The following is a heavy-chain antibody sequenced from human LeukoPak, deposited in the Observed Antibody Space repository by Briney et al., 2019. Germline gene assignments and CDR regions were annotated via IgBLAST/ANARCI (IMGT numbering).Heavy chain of an antibody. D-gene: IGHD2-2*01. CDR1: GFTFSDYY. V-gene: IGHV3-11*04. CDR3: ARSEYQLLADY. CDR2: ISSSGSTI. J-gene: IGHJ4*02. Sequence: GGSLRLSCAASGFTFSDYYMSWIRQAPGKGLEWVSYISSSGSTIYYADSVKGRFTISRDNAKNSLCLQMNSLRAEDTAVYYCARSEYQLLADYWGQGTLVTVSS.